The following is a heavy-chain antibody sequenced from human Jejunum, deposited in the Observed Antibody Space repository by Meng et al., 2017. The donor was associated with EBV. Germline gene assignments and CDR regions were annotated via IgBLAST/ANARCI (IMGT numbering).Heavy chain of an antibody. V-gene: IGHV4-4*02. CDR2: IYHGGGT. CDR3: AGNGYYALEY. J-gene: IGHJ4*02. Sequence: QVPLPESVPRLEEPSATLALTCVVSGGSISDNDWWSWVRQPPGKGLEWLGEIYHGGGTNYNPSLESRVTISVDKSKNQFSLKLNSVTVADTAVYYCAGNGYYALEYWGPGILVTVSS. D-gene: IGHD3-22*01. CDR1: GGSISDNDW.